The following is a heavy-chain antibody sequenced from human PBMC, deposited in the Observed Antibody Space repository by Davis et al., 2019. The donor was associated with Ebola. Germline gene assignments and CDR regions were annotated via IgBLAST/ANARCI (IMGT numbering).Heavy chain of an antibody. CDR3: ARDGGDQGHLDY. CDR1: GGSISSGDYY. V-gene: IGHV4-30-4*01. CDR2: IFHTGST. D-gene: IGHD3-16*01. Sequence: SETLSLTCTVSGGSISSGDYYWSWIRQPPGKGLEWIGYIFHTGSTYYNPSLKSRVSISVDTSNNQFSLTLTSVTAADTAVYFCARDGGDQGHLDYWGPGTLVTVSS. J-gene: IGHJ4*02.